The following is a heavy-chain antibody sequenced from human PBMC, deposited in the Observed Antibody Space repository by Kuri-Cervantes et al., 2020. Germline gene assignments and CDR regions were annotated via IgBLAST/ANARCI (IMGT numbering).Heavy chain of an antibody. CDR3: ARDRSVAGPEYFQH. V-gene: IGHV1-3*01. CDR1: GYTFTSYA. J-gene: IGHJ1*01. Sequence: ASVKVSCKASGYTFTSYAMHWVRQAPGQRLEWMGWINAGNGNTKYSQKFQGRVTITRDTSASTAYMELSSLRSEDTAVYYCARDRSVAGPEYFQHWGQGTLVTVSS. CDR2: INAGNGNT. D-gene: IGHD6-19*01.